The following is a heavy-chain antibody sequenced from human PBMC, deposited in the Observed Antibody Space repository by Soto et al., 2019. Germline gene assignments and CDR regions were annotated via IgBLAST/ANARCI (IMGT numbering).Heavy chain of an antibody. V-gene: IGHV1-3*04. Sequence: VASVKVSCKAAGYTFTSYAMHWVRQAPGQRLEWMGWINTGNSNTKYSQKFQGRVTITRDTSASIAYMELSSLRSEDTAVYYCATPYYDLLTGYYTAFDIWGQGTMVTVSS. CDR3: ATPYYDLLTGYYTAFDI. CDR1: GYTFTSYA. CDR2: INTGNSNT. J-gene: IGHJ3*02. D-gene: IGHD3-9*01.